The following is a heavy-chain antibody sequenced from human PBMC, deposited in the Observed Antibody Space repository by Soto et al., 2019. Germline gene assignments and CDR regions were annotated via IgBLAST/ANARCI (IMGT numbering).Heavy chain of an antibody. Sequence: ASVKVSCKASGYNFTGYYVHWVRQAPGQGLEWMGWINPNSGDTYLAQRFQGRVTMNRDTSIGTAYMELRGLTSDDTAEYYCEKGGAIVAAGTRVYLYNAMDFWGRGTTVTVSS. D-gene: IGHD1-26*01. CDR1: GYNFTGYY. J-gene: IGHJ6*02. CDR3: EKGGAIVAAGTRVYLYNAMDF. V-gene: IGHV1-2*02. CDR2: INPNSGDT.